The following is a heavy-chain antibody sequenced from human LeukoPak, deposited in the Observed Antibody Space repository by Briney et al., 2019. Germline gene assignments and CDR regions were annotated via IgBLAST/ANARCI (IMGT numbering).Heavy chain of an antibody. J-gene: IGHJ4*02. V-gene: IGHV3-23*01. Sequence: GGSLRLSCAASGFTFYTYAMSWVRQAPGKGLEWVSAISGRGDSTNYADSVKGRFTISRDNSKNTLYLQMNSLRAEDTAVYYCARDRSMATHLWTPTDYWGQGTLVTVSS. CDR1: GFTFYTYA. CDR3: ARDRSMATHLWTPTDY. D-gene: IGHD6-6*01. CDR2: ISGRGDST.